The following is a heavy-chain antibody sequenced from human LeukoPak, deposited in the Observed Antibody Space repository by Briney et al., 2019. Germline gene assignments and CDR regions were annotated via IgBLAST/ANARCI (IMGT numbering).Heavy chain of an antibody. CDR3: ACLTTADAFDI. CDR2: IYDSGST. D-gene: IGHD3-22*01. Sequence: SETMSLTCTVSGGSISSYYWSWIRQPPGKGLEWIGYIYDSGSTNYNPSLKSRVTISVDTSKNQFSLKLSSVTAADTAVYYCACLTTADAFDIWGQGTMVTVSS. V-gene: IGHV4-59*01. CDR1: GGSISSYY. J-gene: IGHJ3*02.